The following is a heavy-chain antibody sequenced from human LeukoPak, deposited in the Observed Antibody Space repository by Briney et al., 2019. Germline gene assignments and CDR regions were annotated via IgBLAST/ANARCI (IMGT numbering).Heavy chain of an antibody. J-gene: IGHJ2*01. Sequence: GGSLRLSCKGSGYSFTNYWIGWVRQMPGKGLEWMGIIYPGDSDARYGPSFQGQVTIPADKSISTAYLQWSSLKASDTAIYYCARRVYSNYRYFDLWGRGTLVTVSS. CDR3: ARRVYSNYRYFDL. V-gene: IGHV5-51*01. CDR1: GYSFTNYW. CDR2: IYPGDSDA. D-gene: IGHD4-11*01.